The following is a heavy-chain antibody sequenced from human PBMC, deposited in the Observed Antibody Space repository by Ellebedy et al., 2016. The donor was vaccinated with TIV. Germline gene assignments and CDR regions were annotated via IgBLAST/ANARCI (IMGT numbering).Heavy chain of an antibody. CDR3: ARNLPSYCGGDCYYH. V-gene: IGHV4-59*08. J-gene: IGHJ5*02. D-gene: IGHD2-21*02. Sequence: MPSETLSLTCIVSGGSISSYYCSWILQLPRKGLEWIGYIYYSGSTNYNPSLKSRVTISVDTSKNQFSLKLSSVTAADTAVYYCARNLPSYCGGDCYYHWGQGTLVTVSS. CDR1: GGSISSYY. CDR2: IYYSGST.